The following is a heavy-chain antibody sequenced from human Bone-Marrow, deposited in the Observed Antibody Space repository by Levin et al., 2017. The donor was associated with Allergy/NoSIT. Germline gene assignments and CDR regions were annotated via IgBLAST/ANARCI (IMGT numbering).Heavy chain of an antibody. V-gene: IGHV1-69*06. CDR1: GGTFNTYF. CDR3: ARERSGGSLFDI. D-gene: IGHD1-26*01. CDR2: ILPIFGTV. J-gene: IGHJ3*02. Sequence: ASVKVSCKPSGGTFNTYFMSWVRQAPGQGLEWMGGILPIFGTVKNAQKFQGRLTITADKSTGTAFMELSSLRYDDTAVYYCARERSGGSLFDIWGQGTVVTVSS.